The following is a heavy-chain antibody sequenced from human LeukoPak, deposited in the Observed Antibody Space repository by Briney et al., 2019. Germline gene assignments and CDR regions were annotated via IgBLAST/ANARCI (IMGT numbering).Heavy chain of an antibody. CDR2: ISGSGVST. CDR3: ARGCSSTSCYAGLRMDV. D-gene: IGHD2-2*01. V-gene: IGHV3-23*01. Sequence: GGSLRLSCATSKSNFNSYGMTWVRQAPGKGLEWVSSISGSGVSTQYAASVQGRFTISRDNSKNTLYLQMNSLRAEDTAVYYCARGCSSTSCYAGLRMDVWGQGTTVTVSS. J-gene: IGHJ6*02. CDR1: KSNFNSYG.